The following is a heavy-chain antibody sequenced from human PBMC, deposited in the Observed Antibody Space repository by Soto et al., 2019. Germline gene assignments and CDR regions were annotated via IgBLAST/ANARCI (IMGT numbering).Heavy chain of an antibody. CDR3: ARGGSNVVPAAIAPTAFDY. V-gene: IGHV4-34*01. CDR1: GGSFSGYY. CDR2: INHSGST. J-gene: IGHJ4*02. Sequence: SETLSLTCAVYGGSFSGYYWSWIRQPPGKGLEWIGEINHSGSTNYNPSLKSRVTISVDTSKNQFSLKLSSVTAADTAVYYCARGGSNVVPAAIAPTAFDYWGQGTLVTVSS. D-gene: IGHD2-2*01.